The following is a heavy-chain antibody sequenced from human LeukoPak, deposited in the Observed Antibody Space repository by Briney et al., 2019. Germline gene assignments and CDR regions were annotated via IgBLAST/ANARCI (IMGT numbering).Heavy chain of an antibody. V-gene: IGHV4-61*02. D-gene: IGHD2-2*02. CDR1: GGSISSGSYY. J-gene: IGHJ4*02. CDR2: IYTSGST. CDR3: AGGGEYCSSTSCYKEDY. Sequence: SETLSLTCTVSGGSISSGSYYWSWIRQPAGKGLEWIGRIYTSGSTNYNPSLKSRVTISVDTSKNQFSLKLSSVTAADTAVYYCAGGGEYCSSTSCYKEDYWGQGTLVTVSS.